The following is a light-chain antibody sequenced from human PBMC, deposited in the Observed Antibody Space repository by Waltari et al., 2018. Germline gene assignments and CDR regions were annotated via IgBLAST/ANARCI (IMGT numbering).Light chain of an antibody. CDR3: SSYAGSNNV. V-gene: IGLV2-8*01. CDR2: EVN. J-gene: IGLJ1*01. CDR1: SSDVGGYNY. Sequence: QSALTQPPSASGSPGQSVTISCTGTSSDVGGYNYVSWYQQYPGKAPKLMIYEVNKRPSGVPDRFSGSKSGNTASLTVSGLQAEDEANYYCSSYAGSNNVFGTGTKVTVL.